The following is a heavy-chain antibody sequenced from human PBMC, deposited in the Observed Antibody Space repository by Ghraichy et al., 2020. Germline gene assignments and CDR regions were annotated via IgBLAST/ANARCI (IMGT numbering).Heavy chain of an antibody. CDR3: ARDWTVSIPPYYYYYGMDV. CDR2: IKQDGSEK. CDR1: GFTFSSYW. D-gene: IGHD3/OR15-3a*01. J-gene: IGHJ6*02. Sequence: GGSLRLSCAASGFTFSSYWMSWVRQAPGKGLEWVANIKQDGSEKYYVDSVKGRFTISRDNAKNSLYLQMNSLRAEDTAVYYCARDWTVSIPPYYYYYGMDVWGQGTTVTVSS. V-gene: IGHV3-7*01.